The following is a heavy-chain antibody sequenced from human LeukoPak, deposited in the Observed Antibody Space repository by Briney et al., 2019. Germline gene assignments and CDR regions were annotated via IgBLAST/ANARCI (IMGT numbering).Heavy chain of an antibody. CDR2: IYYGGST. J-gene: IGHJ4*02. V-gene: IGHV4-39*07. Sequence: KTSETLSLTRTVSGGSISSSSYYWGWIPQPPGKGLEWIGVIYYGGSTYYHPSLKSRVTISMDTSKGQLSLRLTSVTAADTAVYYYAGGVGATTYFWGQGTLVTVSS. CDR3: AGGVGATTYF. D-gene: IGHD1-26*01. CDR1: GGSISSSSYY.